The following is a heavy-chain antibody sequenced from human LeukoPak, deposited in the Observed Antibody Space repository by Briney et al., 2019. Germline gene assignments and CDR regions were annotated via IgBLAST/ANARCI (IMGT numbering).Heavy chain of an antibody. D-gene: IGHD2-21*02. V-gene: IGHV4-59*01. J-gene: IGHJ5*02. CDR3: ARDEETGFDP. Sequence: SETLSLTYTVSGGSISSYYWSWIRQPPGKGLEWIGYIYYSGSTNYNPSLKSRVTISVDTSKNQLSLKLSSVTAADTAVYYCARDEETGFDPWGQGTLVTVSS. CDR2: IYYSGST. CDR1: GGSISSYY.